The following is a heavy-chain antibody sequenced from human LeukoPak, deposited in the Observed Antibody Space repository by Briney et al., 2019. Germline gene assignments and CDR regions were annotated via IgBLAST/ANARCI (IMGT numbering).Heavy chain of an antibody. D-gene: IGHD1-7*01. J-gene: IGHJ4*02. V-gene: IGHV3-23*01. Sequence: PGGSLRLSCAGSGFTFTDSAMTWVRQAPGKGLEWVSAISTSGGDTIYTDSVKDRSTISRDNSKNTLYLQMNSLRAEDTAIYYCAKGENYAPLDYWGQGTLVTVSS. CDR2: ISTSGGDT. CDR1: GFTFTDSA. CDR3: AKGENYAPLDY.